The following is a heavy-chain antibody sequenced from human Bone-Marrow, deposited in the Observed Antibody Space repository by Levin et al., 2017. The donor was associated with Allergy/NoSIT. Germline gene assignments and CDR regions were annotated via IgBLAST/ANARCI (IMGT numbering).Heavy chain of an antibody. J-gene: IGHJ3*02. Sequence: RSSETLSLTCSVSGESISGSQYYWGWVRQPPGKGLEWIGSVYHTGSIYSNPSLRSRVTISVDTPKNQFSLRLASVTDTDTAVYYCARPRLSGRDAFDIWGQGTPVTVSS. CDR1: GESISGSQYY. CDR3: ARPRLSGRDAFDI. D-gene: IGHD6-19*01. CDR2: VYHTGSI. V-gene: IGHV4-39*01.